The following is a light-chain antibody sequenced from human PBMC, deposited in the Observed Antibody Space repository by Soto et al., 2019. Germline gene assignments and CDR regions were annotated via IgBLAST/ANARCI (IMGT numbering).Light chain of an antibody. Sequence: QSALTQPASVSGSFGQSITISCTGTSSDVGTYDIVSWYQHHPGKAPKLMIYDVAKRPSGVPDRFSGSKSGNTASLTISGLQAEDEADYYCCSYAGSYVFGTGTKLTVL. CDR3: CSYAGSYV. CDR1: SSDVGTYDI. J-gene: IGLJ1*01. V-gene: IGLV2-11*01. CDR2: DVA.